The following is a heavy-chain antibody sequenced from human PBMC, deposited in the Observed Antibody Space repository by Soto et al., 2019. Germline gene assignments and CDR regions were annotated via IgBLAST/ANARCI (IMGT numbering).Heavy chain of an antibody. CDR3: ARVPSPFDFYYAMDV. V-gene: IGHV4-30-4*02. CDR1: GDSIGRGNKY. D-gene: IGHD3-16*01. CDR2: IFSSGTT. J-gene: IGHJ6*02. Sequence: SETLSLTCTVSGDSIGRGNKYWSWIRQAPGKGLEWIGYIFSSGTTYYNPSLKSRLTMSLDTSQNQFSLKLNSVTAAGTAVYFCARVPSPFDFYYAMDVWGQGTTVAVSS.